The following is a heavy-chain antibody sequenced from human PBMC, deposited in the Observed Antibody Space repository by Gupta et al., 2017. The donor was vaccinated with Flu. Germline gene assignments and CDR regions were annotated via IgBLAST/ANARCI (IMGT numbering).Heavy chain of an antibody. CDR1: TRYG. J-gene: IGHJ4*02. CDR3: ARGNLGGGFDN. V-gene: IGHV1-8*01. Sequence: TRYGINWVRQATGKGPEWVGWTNPNTGDTAYARKFQDRVTMTRNTSISTAYLELSGLRAEDSALYYCARGNLGGGFDNWGQGTLVTVSS. CDR2: TNPNTGDT. D-gene: IGHD3-16*01.